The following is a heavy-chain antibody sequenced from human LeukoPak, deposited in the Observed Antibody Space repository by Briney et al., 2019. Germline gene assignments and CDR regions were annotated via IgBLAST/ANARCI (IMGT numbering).Heavy chain of an antibody. J-gene: IGHJ4*02. CDR2: IRGSGGST. CDR1: GFTFSSYA. Sequence: GGSLRLSCAASGFTFSSYAMSWVRQAPGKGLEWVSAIRGSGGSTYYADSVKGRFTISRDNSKNTLYLQMNSLRAEDTAVYYCASPGYSYGTFDYWGQGTLVTVSS. CDR3: ASPGYSYGTFDY. V-gene: IGHV3-23*01. D-gene: IGHD5-18*01.